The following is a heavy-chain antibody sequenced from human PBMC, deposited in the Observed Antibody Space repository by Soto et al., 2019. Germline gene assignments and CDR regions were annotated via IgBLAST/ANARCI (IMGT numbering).Heavy chain of an antibody. J-gene: IGHJ3*02. CDR3: ARDWGRFHYDYIWGSYRYDAFDI. D-gene: IGHD3-16*02. Sequence: PGGSLRLSFAASGFTFSSYGMHWFRQAPGKGLEWVAVIWYDGSNKYYADSVKGRFTISRDNSKNTLYLQMNSLRAEDTAVYYCARDWGRFHYDYIWGSYRYDAFDIWGQGTMVSVSS. CDR2: IWYDGSNK. CDR1: GFTFSSYG. V-gene: IGHV3-33*01.